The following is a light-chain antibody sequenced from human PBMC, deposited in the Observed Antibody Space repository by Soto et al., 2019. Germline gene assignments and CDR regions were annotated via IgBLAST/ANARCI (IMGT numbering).Light chain of an antibody. CDR2: DAS. CDR1: QSVSSRS. CDR3: QQYAGSPRT. Sequence: EIVLTQSPGTLSLFPGERATLSCRASQSVSSRSLAWYQQKPGQAPRLLISDASNRAADIPDRFSGSGSGTDFTLTINRLEPEDFAVYYCQQYAGSPRTFGQGTKVDI. J-gene: IGKJ1*01. V-gene: IGKV3-20*01.